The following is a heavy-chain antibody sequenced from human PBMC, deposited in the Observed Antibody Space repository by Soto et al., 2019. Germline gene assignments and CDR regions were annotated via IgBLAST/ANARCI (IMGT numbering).Heavy chain of an antibody. D-gene: IGHD6-13*01. CDR1: GFTFSSYG. CDR3: AKDRSRYSSSWYGGRDYYGMDV. V-gene: IGHV3-30*18. Sequence: QVQLVESGGGVVQPGRSLRLSCAASGFTFSSYGMHWVRQAPGKGLEWVAVISYDGSNKYYADSVKGRFTISRDNSKNTLYLQMNSLRAEDTAVYYCAKDRSRYSSSWYGGRDYYGMDVWGQGTTVTVSS. J-gene: IGHJ6*02. CDR2: ISYDGSNK.